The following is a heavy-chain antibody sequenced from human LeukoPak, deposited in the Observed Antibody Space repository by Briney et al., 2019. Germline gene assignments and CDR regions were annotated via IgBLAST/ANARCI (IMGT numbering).Heavy chain of an antibody. CDR1: GGTFSSYA. D-gene: IGHD1-26*01. J-gene: IGHJ4*02. V-gene: IGHV1-69*04. Sequence: SVKVSCKASGGTFSSYAISWVRQAPGQGLEWMGRIIPILGIANYAQKFQGRVTITADKSTSTAYMELSSLRSEDTAVYYCARDLEGAIHPFDYWGQGTLVTVSS. CDR2: IIPILGIA. CDR3: ARDLEGAIHPFDY.